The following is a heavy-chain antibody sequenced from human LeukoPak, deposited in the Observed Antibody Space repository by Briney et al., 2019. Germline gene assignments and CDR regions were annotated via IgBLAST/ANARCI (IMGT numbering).Heavy chain of an antibody. CDR2: IYYSGNT. CDR1: GGAISSDY. V-gene: IGHV4-59*01. Sequence: SETLSLTCSVSGGAISSDYWSWIRQPPGKGLEWIGYIYYSGNTNHNPSLKSRVTMSVDTSKNQFSLKLSSVTAADTAVYYCARERIVGPTTVFDYWGQGTLVTVSS. CDR3: ARERIVGPTTVFDY. J-gene: IGHJ4*02. D-gene: IGHD1-26*01.